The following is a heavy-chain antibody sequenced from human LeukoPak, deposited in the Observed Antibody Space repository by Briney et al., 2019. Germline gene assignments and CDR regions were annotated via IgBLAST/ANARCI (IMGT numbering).Heavy chain of an antibody. CDR1: GGSFSGYY. D-gene: IGHD6-13*01. CDR2: INHSGRT. Sequence: PSETLSLTCAVYGGSFSGYYWSWIRQPPGTGLEGIGEINHSGRTYYNPCLKSRVTISVDTSENQFSLKLSSVTAADTAVYYCARYSAAAASYFDYWGQGTLVTVSS. V-gene: IGHV4-34*01. J-gene: IGHJ4*02. CDR3: ARYSAAAASYFDY.